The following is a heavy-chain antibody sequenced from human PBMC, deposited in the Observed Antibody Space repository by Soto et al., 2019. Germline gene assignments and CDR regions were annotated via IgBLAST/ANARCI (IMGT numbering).Heavy chain of an antibody. V-gene: IGHV3-33*01. CDR3: ARGPYCSGGSCFSSSGMDV. D-gene: IGHD2-15*01. Sequence: QVQLVESGGGVVQPGRSLRLSCAASGFTFSSYGMHWVRQAPGKGLEWVAVIWYDGSNKYYADSVKGRFTISRDNSKNTLYLQMNSLRAEDTAVYYCARGPYCSGGSCFSSSGMDVWGQGTTVTVSS. J-gene: IGHJ6*02. CDR1: GFTFSSYG. CDR2: IWYDGSNK.